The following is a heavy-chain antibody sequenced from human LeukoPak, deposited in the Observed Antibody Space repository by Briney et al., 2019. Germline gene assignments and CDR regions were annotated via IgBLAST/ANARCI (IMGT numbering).Heavy chain of an antibody. J-gene: IGHJ4*02. CDR3: ATSGGAAVANDY. CDR2: IIPIFGTA. CDR1: GGTFSSYA. V-gene: IGHV1-69*13. Sequence: SVKVSCKASGGTFSSYAISWVRQAPGQGLEWMGGIIPIFGTANYAQKFQGRVTITADESTSTAYMELSSLRSEDTAVYYCATSGGAAVANDYWGQGTLVTVSS. D-gene: IGHD6-19*01.